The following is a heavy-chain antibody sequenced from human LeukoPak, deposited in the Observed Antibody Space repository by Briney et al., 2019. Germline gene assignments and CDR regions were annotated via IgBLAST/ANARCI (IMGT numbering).Heavy chain of an antibody. D-gene: IGHD3-16*01. J-gene: IGHJ3*02. CDR2: ISYDGSNR. CDR1: GFTFSSYG. CDR3: AKDEGGAFDI. Sequence: GGSLRLSCAASGFTFSSYGMHWVRQAPGKGLEWVAVISYDGSNRLNADYVQGRFTISRDNSKNTLYLQMNSLRAEDTAVYYCAKDEGGAFDIWGQGTMVTVSS. V-gene: IGHV3-30*18.